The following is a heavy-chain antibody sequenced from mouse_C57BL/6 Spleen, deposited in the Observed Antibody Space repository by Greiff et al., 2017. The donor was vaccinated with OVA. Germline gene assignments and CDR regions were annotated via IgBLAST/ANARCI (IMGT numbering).Heavy chain of an antibody. J-gene: IGHJ2*01. Sequence: DVMLVESGGGLVKPGGSLKLSCAASGFTFSSYALSWVRQTPEKRLEWVATISHGGSYTYYPDNVKGRVTISRDNAKNNLYLQISHLKSEDTAVYYCARGEGVTTRLYFDYWGKGTTLTVSS. CDR1: GFTFSSYA. CDR3: ARGEGVTTRLYFDY. V-gene: IGHV5-4*03. D-gene: IGHD2-2*01. CDR2: ISHGGSYT.